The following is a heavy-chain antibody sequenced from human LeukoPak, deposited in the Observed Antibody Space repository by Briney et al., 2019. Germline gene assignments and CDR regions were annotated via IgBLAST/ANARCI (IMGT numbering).Heavy chain of an antibody. V-gene: IGHV4-34*01. J-gene: IGHJ4*02. Sequence: SETLSLTCAVFGGSFSGYYWSWIRQSPEKGLEWIGEMSHTGATNYNPSLKSRVTVSVDTPKNQFSLKLSSVTAADTAVYYCARREDYFDYWGQGTLVTVSS. CDR1: GGSFSGYY. CDR2: MSHTGAT. CDR3: ARREDYFDY. D-gene: IGHD1-26*01.